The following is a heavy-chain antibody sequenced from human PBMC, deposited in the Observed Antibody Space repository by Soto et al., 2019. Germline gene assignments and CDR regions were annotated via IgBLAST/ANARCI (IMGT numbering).Heavy chain of an antibody. CDR1: GGTFSSYA. V-gene: IGHV1-69*13. CDR2: IIPIFGTA. CDR3: ARRGSGSYYRDDYYYYGMDV. J-gene: IGHJ6*02. D-gene: IGHD3-10*01. Sequence: SVKVSFKASGGTFSSYAFSWVGQAPGQGLEGMGGIIPIFGTANYAQKFQGRVTITADESTSTAYMELSSLRSEDTAVYYCARRGSGSYYRDDYYYYGMDVWGQGTTVTVSS.